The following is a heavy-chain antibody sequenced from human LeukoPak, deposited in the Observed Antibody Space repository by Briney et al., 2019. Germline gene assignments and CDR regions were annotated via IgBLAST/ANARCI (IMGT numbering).Heavy chain of an antibody. CDR2: IIQDGSEK. V-gene: IGHV3-7*01. CDR3: ARGRGAAY. CDR1: GFTFGDYW. D-gene: IGHD1-26*01. J-gene: IGHJ4*02. Sequence: SGGSLRLSCAASGFTFGDYWMNWVRQAPGKGLEWVANIIQDGSEKYYVDSVKGRFAISRDNAQNSLYLEMKSLRIEDTAVYYCARGRGAAYWGQGTLVTVSS.